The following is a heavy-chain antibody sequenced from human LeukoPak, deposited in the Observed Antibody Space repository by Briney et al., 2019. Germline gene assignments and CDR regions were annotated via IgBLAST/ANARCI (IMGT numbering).Heavy chain of an antibody. CDR2: INPNSGAT. Sequence: ASVKVSRIASGYTFTGYYLHWVRQAPGQGLEWMGWINPNSGATNYAQKSQGRVTMTRDRSISTAYMELSRLRSDDTAVYYCATTESGSYYPLDYSGQEPLVTVSS. CDR3: ATTESGSYYPLDY. V-gene: IGHV1-2*02. J-gene: IGHJ4*02. D-gene: IGHD1-26*01. CDR1: GYTFTGYY.